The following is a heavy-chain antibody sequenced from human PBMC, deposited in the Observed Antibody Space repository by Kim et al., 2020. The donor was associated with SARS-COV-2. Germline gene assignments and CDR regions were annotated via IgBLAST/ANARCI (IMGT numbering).Heavy chain of an antibody. D-gene: IGHD6-19*01. CDR2: IYHSGST. V-gene: IGHV4-4*02. CDR3: ARVPYSSGWYGFDY. CDR1: GGSISSSNW. Sequence: SETLSLTCAVSGGSISSSNWWGWVRQPPGKGLEWIGEIYHSGSTNYNPSLKSRVTISVDKSKNQFSLKLSSVTAADTAVYYCARVPYSSGWYGFDYWGQGTLVTVSS. J-gene: IGHJ4*02.